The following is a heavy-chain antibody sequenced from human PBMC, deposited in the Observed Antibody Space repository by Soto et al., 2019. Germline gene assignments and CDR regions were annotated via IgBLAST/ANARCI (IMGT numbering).Heavy chain of an antibody. Sequence: PSETLSLTCSVSGDSISRIDYYWTWIRQHPAKGLEWIGNIYFRGNTYYSPSLESRLTISVDTSKNQFSLKLTSVTAADTAVYYCAREGGSYDSGGYLIRGVFDIWGQGTMVTVSS. D-gene: IGHD3-22*01. V-gene: IGHV4-31*03. J-gene: IGHJ3*02. CDR1: GDSISRIDYY. CDR2: IYFRGNT. CDR3: AREGGSYDSGGYLIRGVFDI.